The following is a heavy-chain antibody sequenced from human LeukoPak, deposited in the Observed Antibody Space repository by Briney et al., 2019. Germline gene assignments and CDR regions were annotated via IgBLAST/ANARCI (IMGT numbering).Heavy chain of an antibody. J-gene: IGHJ4*02. D-gene: IGHD3-22*01. CDR2: ISGSGGST. Sequence: GGSLRLSCAASGFTFSSYAMNWVRQAPGKGLEWVSTISGSGGSTYYADSVKGRFTISRDNSKNTLYLQMNSLRAEDTAVYYCAKDHYYDSSGYYAYWGQGTLVTVSS. CDR3: AKDHYYDSSGYYAY. CDR1: GFTFSSYA. V-gene: IGHV3-23*01.